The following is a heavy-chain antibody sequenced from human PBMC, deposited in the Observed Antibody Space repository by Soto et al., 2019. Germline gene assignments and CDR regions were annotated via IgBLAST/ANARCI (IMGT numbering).Heavy chain of an antibody. J-gene: IGHJ4*02. CDR2: ISYDGSNK. V-gene: IGHV3-30-3*01. CDR1: GFTFSSYA. CDR3: ARAYEGDYFDY. D-gene: IGHD3-16*01. Sequence: GGSLRLSCAASGFTFSSYAMHWVRQAPGKGLEWVAVISYDGSNKYYADSVKGRFTISRDNSKNTLYLQMNSLRTEDTAVYYCARAYEGDYFDYWGQGTLVTVSS.